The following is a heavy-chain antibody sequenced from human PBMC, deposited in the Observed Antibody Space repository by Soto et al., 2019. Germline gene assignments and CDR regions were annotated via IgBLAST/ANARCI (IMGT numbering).Heavy chain of an antibody. CDR2: IRSKTNNYAT. CDR3: TRHAGGHVEPFFYYYLMDV. Sequence: EVQLVESGGGLVQPGGSLKLACLDSVFPLSDSAIHWVRKASGKGLEWVGRIRSKTNNYATTYGAPVRGRFTLSRDDSKNTAYLQMNNLESEDAAVYYCTRHAGGHVEPFFYYYLMDVWGKGTTVSV. D-gene: IGHD2-15*01. CDR1: VFPLSDSA. J-gene: IGHJ6*03. V-gene: IGHV3-73*01.